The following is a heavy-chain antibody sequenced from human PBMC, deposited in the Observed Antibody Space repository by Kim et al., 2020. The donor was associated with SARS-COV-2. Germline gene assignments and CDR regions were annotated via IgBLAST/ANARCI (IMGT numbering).Heavy chain of an antibody. Sequence: SGTLSLTCAVYGGSFSGYYWSWIRQPPGKGLEWIGEINHSGSTNYNPSLKSRVTISVDTSKNQFSLKLSSVTAADTAVYYCARGHPRYCSSTSCYKLGLVGHWFDPWGQGTLVTVSS. V-gene: IGHV4-34*01. CDR2: INHSGST. J-gene: IGHJ5*02. D-gene: IGHD2-2*02. CDR3: ARGHPRYCSSTSCYKLGLVGHWFDP. CDR1: GGSFSGYY.